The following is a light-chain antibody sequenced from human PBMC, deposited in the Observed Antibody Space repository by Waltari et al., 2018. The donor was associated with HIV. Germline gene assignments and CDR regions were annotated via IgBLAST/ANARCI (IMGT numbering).Light chain of an antibody. V-gene: IGLV1-47*01. CDR1: SSNIGSNY. Sequence: QSVLTQPPSASGTPGQRVTIPCSGSSSNIGSNYVYWYQQLPGTAPKLLIYRNNQRPSGVPDRFSGSKSGTSASLAISGLRSEDEADYYCAAWDDSLKVVFGGGTKLTVL. J-gene: IGLJ2*01. CDR2: RNN. CDR3: AAWDDSLKVV.